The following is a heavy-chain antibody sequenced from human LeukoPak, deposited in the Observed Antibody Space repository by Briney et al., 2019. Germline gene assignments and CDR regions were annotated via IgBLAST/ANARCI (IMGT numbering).Heavy chain of an antibody. CDR1: GYTFTSYA. Sequence: GASVKVSCKASGYTFTSYAMNWVRQAPGQGLEWMGWINPNSGGTNYAQKFQGWVTMTRDTSISTAYMELSRLRSDDTAVYYCAKDIVVVPSAPCGMDVWGQGTTVTVSS. J-gene: IGHJ6*02. V-gene: IGHV1-2*04. CDR3: AKDIVVVPSAPCGMDV. CDR2: INPNSGGT. D-gene: IGHD2-2*01.